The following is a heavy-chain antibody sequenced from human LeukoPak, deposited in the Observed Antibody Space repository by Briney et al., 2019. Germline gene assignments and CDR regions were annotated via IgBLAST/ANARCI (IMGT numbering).Heavy chain of an antibody. CDR1: GDSISSYY. V-gene: IGHV4-59*01. CDR2: IYYSGST. Sequence: SQTLSLTCTVSGDSISSYYWSWIRQPPGKGLEWIGYIYYSGSTNYNPSLKSRVTISVDTSKNQFSLKLSSVTAADTAVYYCARVDTANYYYYMDVWGKGTTVTVSS. D-gene: IGHD5-18*01. J-gene: IGHJ6*03. CDR3: ARVDTANYYYYMDV.